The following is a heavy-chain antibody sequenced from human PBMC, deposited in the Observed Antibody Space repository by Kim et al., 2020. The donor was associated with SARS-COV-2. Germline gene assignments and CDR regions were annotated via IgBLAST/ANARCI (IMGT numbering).Heavy chain of an antibody. CDR3: ARGAMIDY. J-gene: IGHJ4*02. CDR2: NGNT. Sequence: NGNTNYAQKLQGRVTMTTDTSTSTAYMELRSLRSDDTAVYYCARGAMIDYWGQGTLVTVSS. V-gene: IGHV1-18*01. D-gene: IGHD3-22*01.